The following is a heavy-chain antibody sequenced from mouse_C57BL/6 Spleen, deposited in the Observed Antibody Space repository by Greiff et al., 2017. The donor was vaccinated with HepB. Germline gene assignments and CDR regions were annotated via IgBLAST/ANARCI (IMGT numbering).Heavy chain of an antibody. Sequence: VQLQQSGAELVRPGASVKLSCKASGYTFTDYYINWVKQRPGPGLEWIARIYPGSGNTYYNEKFKGKATLTAEKSSSTAYMQLSSLTSEDSAVYLCARSSLGSYYFDYWGQGTTLTVSS. V-gene: IGHV1-76*01. CDR2: IYPGSGNT. CDR3: ARSSLGSYYFDY. J-gene: IGHJ2*01. CDR1: GYTFTDYY. D-gene: IGHD4-1*01.